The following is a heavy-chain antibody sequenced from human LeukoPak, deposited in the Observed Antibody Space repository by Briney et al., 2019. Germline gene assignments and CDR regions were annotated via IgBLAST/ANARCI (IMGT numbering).Heavy chain of an antibody. CDR2: IYYTGTT. V-gene: IGHV4-30-4*01. CDR1: GGSISSGDYY. D-gene: IGHD2-21*02. Sequence: SQTLSLTCTVSGGSISSGDYYWSWIRQPPGKGLEWIGYIYYTGTTYYNPSLKSRVNMSIDTSKNQFSLKLNSVTAADTAVYYCARDIGGVTPPFYWSQGTLVTVSS. J-gene: IGHJ4*02. CDR3: ARDIGGVTPPFY.